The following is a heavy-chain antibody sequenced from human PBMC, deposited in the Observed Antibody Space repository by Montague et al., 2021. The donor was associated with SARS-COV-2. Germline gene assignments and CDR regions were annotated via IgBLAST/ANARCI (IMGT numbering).Heavy chain of an antibody. V-gene: IGHV3-30*04. CDR2: ISYDGSNK. J-gene: IGHJ6*02. Sequence: SLRLSCAAFGFTFSSYALHWVRQAPGKGLEWVAVISYDGSNKYYVDSVKGRFTISRDNSKNTLYLQMNSLRAEDTAVYYCARDRLYYYGSGIPGYYGMDVWGQGTTVTVSS. CDR1: GFTFSSYA. D-gene: IGHD3-10*01. CDR3: ARDRLYYYGSGIPGYYGMDV.